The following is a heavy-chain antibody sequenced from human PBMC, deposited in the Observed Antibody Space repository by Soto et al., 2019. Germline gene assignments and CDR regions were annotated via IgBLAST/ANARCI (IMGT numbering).Heavy chain of an antibody. V-gene: IGHV3-23*01. J-gene: IGHJ4*02. CDR1: GFTFSSYA. CDR2: ISGSGGST. CDR3: AKSRYSGSYLVFHYFDY. Sequence: VGSLRLSCAASGFTFSSYAMSWVRQAPGKGPEWVSAISGSGGSTYYADSVKGRFTISRDNSKNTLYLQMNSLRAEDTAVYYCAKSRYSGSYLVFHYFDYWGQGTLVTVSS. D-gene: IGHD1-26*01.